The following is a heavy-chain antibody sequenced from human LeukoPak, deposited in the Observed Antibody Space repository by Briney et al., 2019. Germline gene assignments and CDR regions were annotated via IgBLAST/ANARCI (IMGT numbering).Heavy chain of an antibody. CDR1: GYTFTSYW. CDR3: ARRLGPYSYADY. J-gene: IGHJ4*02. V-gene: IGHV5-51*01. Sequence: GESLKISCKGSGYTFTSYWIGWVRQMPGEGLEWMGIIYPGDSDSRYSPSFQGQVTISADKSISTAYLQWSSLKASDTALYYCARRLGPYSYADYWGQGTLVTVSS. D-gene: IGHD4-11*01. CDR2: IYPGDSDS.